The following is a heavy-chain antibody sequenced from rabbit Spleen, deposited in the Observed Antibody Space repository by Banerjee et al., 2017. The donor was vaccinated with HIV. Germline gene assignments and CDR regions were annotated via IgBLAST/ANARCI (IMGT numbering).Heavy chain of an antibody. CDR1: GFSFSGRYW. CDR2: IHDTNNGAT. J-gene: IGHJ4*01. D-gene: IGHD3-1*01. V-gene: IGHV1S45*01. CDR3: ARGLLAGSASWLGYLDL. Sequence: QEQLEESGGDLVKPGASLTLTCTASGFSFSGRYWICWVRQAPGKGPEWLACIHDTNNGATYYASWAKGRFTISKTSSTTVTLQMTSLTGADTATYFCARGLLAGSASWLGYLDLWGPGTLVTVS.